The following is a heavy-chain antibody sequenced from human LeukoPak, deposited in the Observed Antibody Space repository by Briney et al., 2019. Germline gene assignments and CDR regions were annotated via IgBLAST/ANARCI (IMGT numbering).Heavy chain of an antibody. D-gene: IGHD3-16*01. Sequence: GGSLRLSCAASGITLSNYEMNWVRQAPGKGLEWLSYISGSGTTIYYADSVKGRFTISRDNAKNSLYLQMSSLRAEDTAVYYCARRGSEGYYGMDVWGQGTLVTVSS. CDR2: ISGSGTTI. CDR1: GITLSNYE. V-gene: IGHV3-48*03. J-gene: IGHJ6*02. CDR3: ARRGSEGYYGMDV.